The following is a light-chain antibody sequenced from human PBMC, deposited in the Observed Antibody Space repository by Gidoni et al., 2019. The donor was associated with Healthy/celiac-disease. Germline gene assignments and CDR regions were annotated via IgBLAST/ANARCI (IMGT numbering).Light chain of an antibody. CDR1: QDISSW. V-gene: IGKV1-12*01. CDR3: QQAISFPRT. J-gene: IGKJ5*01. CDR2: AAS. Sequence: DIQMTQSPSSGSASVGDRVTVTCRASQDISSWLAWYQQKPGKAPKLLIYAASSLQSGVPSRFSGSGSGTDFTLTITSLQPEDFATYYCQQAISFPRTFXPXTRLEI.